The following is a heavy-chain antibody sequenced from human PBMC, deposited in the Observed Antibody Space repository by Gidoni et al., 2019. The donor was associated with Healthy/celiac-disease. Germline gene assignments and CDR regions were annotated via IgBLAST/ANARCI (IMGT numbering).Heavy chain of an antibody. Sequence: QVQLVQSGAEVKKPGASVKVSCKASGYTFTGYYMHWVRQAPGQGLEWMGWINPNSGGTNYAQKFQGRVTMTRDTSISTAYMELSRLRSDDTAVYYCARGLGSGSYYGHFDYWGQGTLVTVSS. J-gene: IGHJ4*02. CDR2: INPNSGGT. D-gene: IGHD1-26*01. CDR1: GYTFTGYY. CDR3: ARGLGSGSYYGHFDY. V-gene: IGHV1-2*02.